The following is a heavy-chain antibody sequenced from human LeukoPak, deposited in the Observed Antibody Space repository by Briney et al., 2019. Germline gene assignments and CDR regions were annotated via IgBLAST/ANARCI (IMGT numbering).Heavy chain of an antibody. V-gene: IGHV4-38-2*01. CDR3: ATLPLRFLEWLSSHDAFDI. CDR1: GYSMSSGYY. CDR2: IYYSGST. Sequence: SETLSLTCAVSGYSMSSGYYWGWIRQPPGKGLEWIGSIYYSGSTYYNPSLKSRVTISVDTSKNQFSLKLSSVTAADTAVYYCATLPLRFLEWLSSHDAFDIWGQGTMVTVSS. J-gene: IGHJ3*02. D-gene: IGHD3-3*01.